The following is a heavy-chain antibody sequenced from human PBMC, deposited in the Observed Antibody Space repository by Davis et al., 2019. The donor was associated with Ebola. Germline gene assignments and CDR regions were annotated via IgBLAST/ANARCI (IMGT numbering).Heavy chain of an antibody. CDR2: IYYSGST. Sequence: SETLSLTCTVSGGSVSSGSYYWSWIRQPPEKGLEWVGYIYYSGSTNCNPSLKSRVTISVDTSKNQFSLKLRSVTAADTAVYYCARDSSGWYPYYFDYWGQGTLVTVSS. CDR3: ARDSSGWYPYYFDY. CDR1: GGSVSSGSYY. D-gene: IGHD6-19*01. V-gene: IGHV4-61*01. J-gene: IGHJ4*02.